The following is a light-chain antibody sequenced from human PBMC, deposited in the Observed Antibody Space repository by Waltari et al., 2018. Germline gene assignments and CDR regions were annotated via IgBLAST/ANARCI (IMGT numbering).Light chain of an antibody. V-gene: IGKV3-11*01. CDR1: HNSSRY. CDR2: DAS. CDR3: QQRSSWLPLT. Sequence: EVVLTQSPATLSLSPGERATLSCRARHNSSRYLGWYQQKPGQPPRLLIYDASNRATGVPDRVTGSGSGTDFTLTISSLEPEDLAVYYCQQRSSWLPLTFGGGTKVEIK. J-gene: IGKJ4*01.